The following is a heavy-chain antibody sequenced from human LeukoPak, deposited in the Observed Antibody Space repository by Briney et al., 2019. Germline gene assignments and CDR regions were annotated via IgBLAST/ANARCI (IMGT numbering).Heavy chain of an antibody. D-gene: IGHD3-10*01. Sequence: SETLSLTCAVSGASMISNNWWNWFRQSPGEGLEWIGEIYHSGSPNYNPSLKGRVTISVDKSKNEYSLILTSLTAADTAVYFCARDFGLWGRGTLVTVSS. V-gene: IGHV4-4*02. CDR2: IYHSGSP. CDR3: ARDFGL. J-gene: IGHJ2*01. CDR1: GASMISNNW.